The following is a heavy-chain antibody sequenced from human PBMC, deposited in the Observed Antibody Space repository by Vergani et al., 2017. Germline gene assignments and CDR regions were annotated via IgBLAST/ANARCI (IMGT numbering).Heavy chain of an antibody. V-gene: IGHV4-39*01. D-gene: IGHD6-19*01. J-gene: IGHJ1*01. CDR1: GASIGSNSHY. CDR2: IYYTGTA. Sequence: QLQLQESGPGLVKPSETLSLTCTVSGASIGSNSHYWGWIRQPPGKGLEWIGTIYYTGTAYYNEAHKSRLTISVDPSKNQFSLNLTSVTAADTAVFYCTRHGRSGWAGYFQHWGQGTLVTASS. CDR3: TRHGRSGWAGYFQH.